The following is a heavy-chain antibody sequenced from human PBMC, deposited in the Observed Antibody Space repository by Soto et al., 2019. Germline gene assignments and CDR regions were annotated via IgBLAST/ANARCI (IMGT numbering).Heavy chain of an antibody. CDR3: AREDY. J-gene: IGHJ4*02. V-gene: IGHV4-61*01. CDR1: GGSVSSGSYY. CDR2: IYYSGST. Sequence: QVQLQESGPGLVKPSETLSLTCTVSGGSVSSGSYYWSWIRQPTGKGLEWIGYIYYSGSTNYNPSLKSRATISADTSKNQSALKLSSVTAADPAASYCAREDYWGQGTLVTVSS.